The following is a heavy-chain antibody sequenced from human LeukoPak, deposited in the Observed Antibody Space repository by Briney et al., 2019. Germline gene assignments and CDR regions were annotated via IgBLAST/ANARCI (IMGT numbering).Heavy chain of an antibody. CDR3: AKVGFGGQTNN. CDR2: INAGGGGT. D-gene: IGHD4-23*01. J-gene: IGHJ4*02. Sequence: GSLRLSCAASGFTFTNYAMNWVRQAPGKGLEWVSFINAGGGGTDYADSVKGRFTISRDNSKMYLQMDNLRAEDTAVYYCAKVGFGGQTNNWGQGTLVTVSS. CDR1: GFTFTNYA. V-gene: IGHV3-23*01.